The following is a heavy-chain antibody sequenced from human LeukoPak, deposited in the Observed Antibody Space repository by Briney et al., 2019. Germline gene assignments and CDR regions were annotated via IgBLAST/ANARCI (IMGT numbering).Heavy chain of an antibody. J-gene: IGHJ4*02. CDR2: INYSGAT. D-gene: IGHD4-17*01. CDR1: GVSIRSNY. V-gene: IGHV4-59*01. Sequence: SETLFLTCTVSGVSIRSNYWSWVRRPQGKGLEWIANINYSGATYYNPSLRSRVTISIDTSKSQFSLKLTSVTVADTAVYYCARGGHIAIPPYGFDYWGQGALVTVSS. CDR3: ARGGHIAIPPYGFDY.